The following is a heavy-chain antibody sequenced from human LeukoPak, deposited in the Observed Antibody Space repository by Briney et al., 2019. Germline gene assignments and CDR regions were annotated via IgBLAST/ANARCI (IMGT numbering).Heavy chain of an antibody. CDR2: ISNDGSTT. Sequence: GGSLRLSCAASGYTFSTFWMHWVRQTPGKGLVWVSRISNDGSTTHYADSVKGRFTISRDNTKNTLFLHMNSLRAEDTAVYYCARYSSSLDFDYWGQGTLVTVSS. CDR3: ARYSSSLDFDY. V-gene: IGHV3-74*01. CDR1: GYTFSTFW. D-gene: IGHD6-13*01. J-gene: IGHJ4*02.